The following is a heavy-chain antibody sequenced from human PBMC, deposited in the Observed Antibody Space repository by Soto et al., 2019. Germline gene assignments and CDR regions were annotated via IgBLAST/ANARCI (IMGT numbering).Heavy chain of an antibody. CDR3: AKHKQLETYYYGMDV. CDR1: GFTFSSYA. D-gene: IGHD6-13*01. J-gene: IGHJ6*02. CDR2: ISGSGGST. V-gene: IGHV3-23*01. Sequence: PGGSLRLSCAASGFTFSSYAMSWVRQAPGKGLEWVSAISGSGGSTYYADSMKGRFTISRDNSKNTLFLQMNSLRAEDTAVYYCAKHKQLETYYYGMDVWGQGTSVTVSS.